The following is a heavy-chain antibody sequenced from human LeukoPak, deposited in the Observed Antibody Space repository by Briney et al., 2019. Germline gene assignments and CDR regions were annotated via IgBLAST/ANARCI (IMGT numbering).Heavy chain of an antibody. V-gene: IGHV4-39*07. CDR3: ARAGGNSGYGGRGAFDI. D-gene: IGHD5-12*01. J-gene: IGHJ3*02. Sequence: ASETLSLTCTVSGGSISSSSYYWGWIRQPPGKGLEWIGSIYYSGSTYYNPSLKSRVTMSVDTSKNPFSLKLSSVTAADTAVYYCARAGGNSGYGGRGAFDIWGQGTMVTVSS. CDR1: GGSISSSSYY. CDR2: IYYSGST.